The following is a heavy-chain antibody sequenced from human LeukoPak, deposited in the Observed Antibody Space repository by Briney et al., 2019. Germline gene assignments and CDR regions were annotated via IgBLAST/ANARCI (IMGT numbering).Heavy chain of an antibody. CDR1: GFSFNSYA. J-gene: IGHJ4*02. CDR3: AKDRNPYYYDSSGYWDY. D-gene: IGHD3-22*01. V-gene: IGHV3-30*02. Sequence: GGSLRLSCAASGFSFNSYAMNWVRQAPGKGLEWVAFIRYDGSNKYYADSVKGRFTISRDNSKNTLYLQMNSLRAEDTAVYYCAKDRNPYYYDSSGYWDYWGQGTLVTVSS. CDR2: IRYDGSNK.